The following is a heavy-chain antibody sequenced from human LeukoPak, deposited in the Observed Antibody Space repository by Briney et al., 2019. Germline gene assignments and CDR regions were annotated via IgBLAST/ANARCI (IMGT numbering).Heavy chain of an antibody. Sequence: GGSLRLSCAASGFTVSGKYMTWVRQPPGKGLEWVSVIFSGGNTYYADSVKDRFTISRDNSKNTLYLQMNSLRAEDTALYYCAATGGWYALDHWGPGTLVTASS. CDR3: AATGGWYALDH. V-gene: IGHV3-66*01. J-gene: IGHJ4*02. CDR1: GFTVSGKY. CDR2: IFSGGNT. D-gene: IGHD6-19*01.